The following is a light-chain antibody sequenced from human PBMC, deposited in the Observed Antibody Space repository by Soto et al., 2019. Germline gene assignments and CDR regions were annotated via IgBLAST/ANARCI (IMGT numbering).Light chain of an antibody. CDR3: QQRTVWPMT. CDR1: QSVSSY. V-gene: IGKV3-11*01. Sequence: EVVLTQSPATLSLSPGERATLSCRASQSVSSYLAWYQQRPGQAPRLLIYGASNRATGIPARFSGSGSGTDFTLTISSLEPEDFGVYYCQQRTVWPMTFGQGTRLEIK. CDR2: GAS. J-gene: IGKJ5*01.